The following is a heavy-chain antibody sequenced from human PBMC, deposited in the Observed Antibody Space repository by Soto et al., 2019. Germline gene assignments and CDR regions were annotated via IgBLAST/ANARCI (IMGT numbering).Heavy chain of an antibody. D-gene: IGHD3-10*02. CDR3: ARGVQRNWFDP. Sequence: SETLSLTCTVSAGSIGSYYWTWIRQPPGKGLEWIGYIYYSGTTNYNPSLKSRVTISVDTSKNQFSLKLRSVTAADTAVYYCARGVQRNWFDPWGQGTLVTVSS. CDR1: AGSIGSYY. V-gene: IGHV4-59*01. J-gene: IGHJ5*02. CDR2: IYYSGTT.